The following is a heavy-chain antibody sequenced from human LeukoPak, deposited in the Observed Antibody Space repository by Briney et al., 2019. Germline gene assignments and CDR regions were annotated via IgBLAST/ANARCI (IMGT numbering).Heavy chain of an antibody. J-gene: IGHJ3*02. Sequence: NPSETLSLTCTVSGGSISSSSYYWGWIRQPPGKGLEWIGSIYYSGSTYYNPSLKSRVTISVDTSKNQFSLKLSSVTAADTAVYYCARVVVVGTAFDIWGQGTMVTVSS. V-gene: IGHV4-39*07. D-gene: IGHD2-21*02. CDR2: IYYSGST. CDR1: GGSISSSSYY. CDR3: ARVVVVGTAFDI.